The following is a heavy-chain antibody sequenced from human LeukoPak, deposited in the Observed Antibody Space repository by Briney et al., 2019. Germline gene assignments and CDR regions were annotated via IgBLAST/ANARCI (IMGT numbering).Heavy chain of an antibody. Sequence: PGMSLRLSCAASGVTLSPYGMHWARQAPGKGLEWVAVISYEGGTQHYADSVKGRSIISRDNPRNTLYLQMNILRTEDTAVYYCAKEGTPQVSTWYDLWGQGTQVIVSS. CDR1: GVTLSPYG. V-gene: IGHV3-30*18. CDR3: AKEGTPQVSTWYDL. CDR2: ISYEGGTQ. D-gene: IGHD3-10*01. J-gene: IGHJ5*02.